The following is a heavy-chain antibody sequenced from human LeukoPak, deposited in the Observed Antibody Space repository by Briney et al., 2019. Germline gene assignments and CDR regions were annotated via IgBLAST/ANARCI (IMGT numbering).Heavy chain of an antibody. CDR2: IIPIFGTA. CDR3: ARDSGSEMATIRSWFDP. V-gene: IGHV1-69*13. D-gene: IGHD5-24*01. CDR1: GGTFSSYA. Sequence: AASVKVSCKASGGTFSSYAISWVRQAPGQGLEWMGGIIPIFGTANYAQKFQGRVTITADESTSTAYMELSSLRPEDTAVYYCARDSGSEMATIRSWFDPWGQGTLVTVSS. J-gene: IGHJ5*02.